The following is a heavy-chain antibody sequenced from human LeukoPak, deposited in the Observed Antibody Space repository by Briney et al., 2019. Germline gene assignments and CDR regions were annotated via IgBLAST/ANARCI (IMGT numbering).Heavy chain of an antibody. D-gene: IGHD3-3*01. Sequence: GGSLRLSCAASGFTLSDYYISWMRQAPGKGLEWVSFISSSGSAEYYADSVKGRFTISSDNAKNLLYLQMSSLTAEHTAVYYCARDERYYDFWSGRDWGQGTLVTVSS. CDR3: ARDERYYDFWSGRD. J-gene: IGHJ4*02. CDR1: GFTLSDYY. V-gene: IGHV3-11*04. CDR2: ISSSGSAE.